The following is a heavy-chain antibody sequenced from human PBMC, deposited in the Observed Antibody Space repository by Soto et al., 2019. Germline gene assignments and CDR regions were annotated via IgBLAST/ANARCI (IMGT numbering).Heavy chain of an antibody. J-gene: IGHJ6*02. CDR3: ARDPWSISSGWYFWDYYYYGMDC. CDR2: IWYDGSNK. D-gene: IGHD6-19*01. V-gene: IGHV3-33*01. Sequence: GGSLRLSCAASGFTFSSYGMHWVRQAPGKGLEWVAVIWYDGSNKYYADSVKGRLTISRDNSKNTLYLQMNSLRAEDTAVYYCARDPWSISSGWYFWDYYYYGMDCWGQGTTVTVSS. CDR1: GFTFSSYG.